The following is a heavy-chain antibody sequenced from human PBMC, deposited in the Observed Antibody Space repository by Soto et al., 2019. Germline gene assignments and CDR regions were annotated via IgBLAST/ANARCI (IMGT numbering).Heavy chain of an antibody. CDR1: GYTLTNYY. V-gene: IGHV1-46*01. D-gene: IGHD6-19*01. J-gene: IGHJ4*02. Sequence: ASVKVSCKASGYTLTNYYMHWVRQAPGQGLEWMGKINPSGGSTSYAQKFQGRVTMTRDTSTSTVYMEVSSLRSEDTAVYYCAREIAVAGTVFDYWGQGTLVTVSS. CDR3: AREIAVAGTVFDY. CDR2: INPSGGST.